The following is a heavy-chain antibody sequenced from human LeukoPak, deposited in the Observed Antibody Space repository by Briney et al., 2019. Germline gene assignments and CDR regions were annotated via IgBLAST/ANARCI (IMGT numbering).Heavy chain of an antibody. CDR2: IYPGDSDT. CDR1: GYSFTSYW. CDR3: ARQAYTSTWTGDY. J-gene: IGHJ4*02. V-gene: IGHV5-51*01. Sequence: GESLKISCKGSGYSFTSYWIGWVRQMPGKGLEWMGIIYPGDSDTRYGPSFQGRVTISADKSISTAYLQWGSLKASDTAMYYCARQAYTSTWTGDYWGQGTLVTVSS. D-gene: IGHD3/OR15-3a*01.